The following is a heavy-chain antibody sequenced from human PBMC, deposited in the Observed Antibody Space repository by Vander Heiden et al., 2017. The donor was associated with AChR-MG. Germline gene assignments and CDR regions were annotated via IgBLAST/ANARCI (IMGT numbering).Heavy chain of an antibody. V-gene: IGHV1-69*01. Sequence: QVQLVQSGAEVKKPGSSVKVSCKASGGTFSSYAISWVRQAPGQGLEWMGGIIPIFGTANYAQKFQGRVTITADESTSTAYRELSSLRSEDTAVYYCASSGLLDSSSAALYYFDYWGQGTLVTVSS. D-gene: IGHD6-6*01. CDR2: IIPIFGTA. CDR3: ASSGLLDSSSAALYYFDY. CDR1: GGTFSSYA. J-gene: IGHJ4*02.